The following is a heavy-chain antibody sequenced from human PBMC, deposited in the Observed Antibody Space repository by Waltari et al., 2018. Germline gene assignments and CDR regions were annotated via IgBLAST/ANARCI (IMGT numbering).Heavy chain of an antibody. CDR1: GGSISSSSYY. V-gene: IGHV4-39*01. CDR3: AKRIQQNGLDL. D-gene: IGHD1-1*01. J-gene: IGHJ6*02. CDR2: IYYTGTT. Sequence: QLQLQESGPGLVKPSETLSLTCSVSGGSISSSSYYWSWIHQPPGKGLEWIGSIYYTGTTYYNPSLKSRLTISVDTSKNQFSLKLTSVTAADTAVYYCAKRIQQNGLDLWGQGTTVIVS.